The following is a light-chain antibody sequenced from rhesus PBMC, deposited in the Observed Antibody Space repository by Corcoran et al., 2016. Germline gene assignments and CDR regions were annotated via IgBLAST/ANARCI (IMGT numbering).Light chain of an antibody. CDR3: QHYITWPRT. CDR2: DSS. CDR1: QSVRNS. Sequence: DIVLTQSPATLSLSPGERATLSCRASQSVRNSLAWYQQMPGQVPRLLIYDSSTRVSGIPGRISGRGSGTYFTLTISSLVPEDFGIYYCQHYITWPRTFGQGTKVEFK. V-gene: IGKV3-42*03. J-gene: IGKJ1*01.